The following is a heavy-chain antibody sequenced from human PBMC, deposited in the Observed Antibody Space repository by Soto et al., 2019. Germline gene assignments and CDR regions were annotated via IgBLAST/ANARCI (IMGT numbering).Heavy chain of an antibody. J-gene: IGHJ4*02. CDR1: GYTFTSYA. V-gene: IGHV1-3*01. CDR2: INAGNGNT. CDR3: ARGLRYFDWLLYIFDY. Sequence: GASVKVSCKASGYTFTSYAMHWVRQAPGQRLEWMGWINAGNGNTKYSQKFQGRVTITRDTSASTAYMELSSLRSEDTAVYYYARGLRYFDWLLYIFDYWGQGTLVTVSS. D-gene: IGHD3-9*01.